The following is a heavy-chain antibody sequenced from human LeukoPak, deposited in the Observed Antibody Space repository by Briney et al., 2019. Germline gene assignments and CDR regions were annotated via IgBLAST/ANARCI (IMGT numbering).Heavy chain of an antibody. CDR1: GFAFSSFA. CDR2: INGGGNTT. D-gene: IGHD6-19*01. V-gene: IGHV3-23*01. Sequence: PAESLTLSCAASGFAFSSFAMGWVRQSPGKGLEWLSTINGGGNTTFYSDSVKGRFTISRDNSNNTLYLHMDSLRPDDTATYYCTKELHVAVAVADYYYFYMDVWGRGTEVTVSS. J-gene: IGHJ6*03. CDR3: TKELHVAVAVADYYYFYMDV.